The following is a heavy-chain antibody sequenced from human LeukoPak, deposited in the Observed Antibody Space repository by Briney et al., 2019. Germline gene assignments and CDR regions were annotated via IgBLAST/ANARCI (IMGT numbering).Heavy chain of an antibody. Sequence: ASVKVSCKVSGYTLTELSMHWVRQAPGKGLEWMGGFDPEDGETIYAQKFQGRVTMTEDTSTDTAYMELSSLRSEDTAVYYCATVTQTYYYDSSGYHRGGWFDPWGQGTLVTVSS. CDR2: FDPEDGET. D-gene: IGHD3-22*01. J-gene: IGHJ5*02. V-gene: IGHV1-24*01. CDR1: GYTLTELS. CDR3: ATVTQTYYYDSSGYHRGGWFDP.